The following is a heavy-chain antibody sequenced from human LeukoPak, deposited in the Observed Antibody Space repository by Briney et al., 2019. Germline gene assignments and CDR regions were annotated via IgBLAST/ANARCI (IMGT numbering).Heavy chain of an antibody. D-gene: IGHD1-26*01. CDR2: IIPIFGTA. V-gene: IGHV1-69*05. CDR1: GGTFSSYA. CDR3: ARGKPRGAGSYYGINDAFDI. Sequence: GASVKVSCKASGGTFSSYAISWVRQAPGQGLEWMGGIIPIFGTANYAQKFQGRVTITTDESTSTAYMEPSSLRSEDTAVYYCARGKPRGAGSYYGINDAFDIWGQGTMVTVSS. J-gene: IGHJ3*02.